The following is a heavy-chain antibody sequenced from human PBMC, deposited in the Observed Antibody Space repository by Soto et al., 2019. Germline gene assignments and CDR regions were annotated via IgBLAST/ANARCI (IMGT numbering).Heavy chain of an antibody. CDR2: CSTDNGNT. Sequence: QVQLVQSGAEVKKPGASVKVSCKASGYTFTNSGISWVRQAPGQGLEWMGWCSTDNGNTNYAQHLQGRVSMTTETSTSTAYLDRRSLRSDDTAVYYCARAQGITTFGVYPMYYDGMDVWGQGTTVTSSS. J-gene: IGHJ6*02. V-gene: IGHV1-18*01. D-gene: IGHD3-3*01. CDR1: GYTFTNSG. CDR3: ARAQGITTFGVYPMYYDGMDV.